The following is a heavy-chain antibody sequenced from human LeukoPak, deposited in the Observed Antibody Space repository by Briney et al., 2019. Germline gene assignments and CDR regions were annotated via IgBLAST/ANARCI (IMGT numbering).Heavy chain of an antibody. D-gene: IGHD1-26*01. CDR3: AREGGCYFLLNDY. J-gene: IGHJ4*02. Sequence: GGSLRLACAASGFTFSSYWMSWVRQAPGKGLEWVANIKQDGSEKYYVDSVKGRFTISRDNAKSSLYLQMNSLRAEDTAVYYCAREGGCYFLLNDYWGQGTLVTVSS. V-gene: IGHV3-7*01. CDR1: GFTFSSYW. CDR2: IKQDGSEK.